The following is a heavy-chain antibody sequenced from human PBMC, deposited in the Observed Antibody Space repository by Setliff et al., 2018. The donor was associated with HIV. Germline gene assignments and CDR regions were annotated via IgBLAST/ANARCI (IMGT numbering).Heavy chain of an antibody. Sequence: PGESLKISCEASGYIFTDYWIGWVRQMPGKGLEWMGIIYPGDSDTRYSPSFQGQVTFSADKSISAVYLQWSSLKASDTAMYYCATPISITSGSAFDYWGQGTLVTVSS. D-gene: IGHD2-2*01. CDR3: ATPISITSGSAFDY. CDR1: GYIFTDYW. V-gene: IGHV5-51*01. CDR2: IYPGDSDT. J-gene: IGHJ4*02.